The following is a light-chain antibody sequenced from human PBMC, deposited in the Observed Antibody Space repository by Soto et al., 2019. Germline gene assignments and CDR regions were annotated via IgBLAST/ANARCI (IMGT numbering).Light chain of an antibody. CDR3: QNYDNGLHT. CDR2: SAS. V-gene: IGKV1-27*01. CDR1: QDIDND. J-gene: IGKJ3*01. Sequence: DIQMTQSPSSLSASVGDRVTITCRASQDIDNDLAWYQQKPGRAPKLLIYSASTLQSGVPSRFSGSGSGTDFTRTIRSLHPEDVATYYCQNYDNGLHTFGHGTTVAIK.